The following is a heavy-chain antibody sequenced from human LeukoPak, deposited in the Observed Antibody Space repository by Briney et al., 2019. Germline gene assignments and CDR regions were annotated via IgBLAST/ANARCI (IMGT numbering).Heavy chain of an antibody. CDR1: GGSISSYY. V-gene: IGHV4-34*01. CDR3: ARGNDYYDSSGYPGVDY. J-gene: IGHJ4*02. CDR2: INHSGST. D-gene: IGHD3-22*01. Sequence: PSETLSLTCTVSGGSISSYYWSWIRQPPGKGLEWIGEINHSGSTNYNPSLKSRVTISVDTSKNQFSLKLSSVTAADTAVYYCARGNDYYDSSGYPGVDYWGQGTLVTVSS.